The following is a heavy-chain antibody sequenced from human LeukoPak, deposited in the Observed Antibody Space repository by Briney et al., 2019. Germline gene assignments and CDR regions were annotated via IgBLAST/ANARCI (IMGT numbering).Heavy chain of an antibody. CDR3: ARGGTAYYDFWSGYALDY. Sequence: ASVKVSCQASGYTFTSYGISWVRQAPGQGLEWMGWISAYNGNTNYAQKLQGRVTMTTDTSTSTAYMELRSLRSDDTAVYYCARGGTAYYDFWSGYALDYWGQGTLVTVSS. CDR1: GYTFTSYG. CDR2: ISAYNGNT. D-gene: IGHD3-3*01. V-gene: IGHV1-18*01. J-gene: IGHJ4*02.